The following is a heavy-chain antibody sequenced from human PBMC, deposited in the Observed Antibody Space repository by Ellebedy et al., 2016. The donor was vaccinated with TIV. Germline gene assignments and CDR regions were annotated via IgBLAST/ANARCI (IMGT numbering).Heavy chain of an antibody. CDR1: GYTFTAYY. Sequence: AASVKVSCKASGYTFTAYYMHWVRQAPGQGLEWMGWINPNSGGTNLPQKFRGRVTMTRDRSISTAYMELSRLRSDDTAVYYCARERDASMASYYYYGMDVWGQGTTVTVSS. D-gene: IGHD5-18*01. J-gene: IGHJ6*02. V-gene: IGHV1-2*02. CDR2: INPNSGGT. CDR3: ARERDASMASYYYYGMDV.